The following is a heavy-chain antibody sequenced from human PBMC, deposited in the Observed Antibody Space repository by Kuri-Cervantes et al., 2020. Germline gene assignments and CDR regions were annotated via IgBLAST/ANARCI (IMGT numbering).Heavy chain of an antibody. CDR1: GFTFSSYG. Sequence: GGSLRLSCAASGFTFSSYGMHWVRQAPGKGLEWVASITNDGNNKYYADSVKGRFTISRDNSRNTLYLQVDSLRGEDTAVYYCTREVAGTHLFDHWGQGTLVTVSS. D-gene: IGHD6-19*01. V-gene: IGHV3-30*19. CDR3: TREVAGTHLFDH. J-gene: IGHJ4*02. CDR2: ITNDGNNK.